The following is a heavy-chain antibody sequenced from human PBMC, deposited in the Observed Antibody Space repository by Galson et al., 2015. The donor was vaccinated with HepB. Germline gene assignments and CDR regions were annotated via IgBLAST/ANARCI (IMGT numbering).Heavy chain of an antibody. J-gene: IGHJ4*02. V-gene: IGHV3-48*02. Sequence: SLRLSCAASGFTFSSYSMNWVRQAPGKGLEWVSYISSSSSTIYYADSVKGRFTISRDNAKSSLYLQMNSLRDEDTAVYYCAREAVAGKTYYFDYWGQGTLVTVSS. D-gene: IGHD6-19*01. CDR3: AREAVAGKTYYFDY. CDR1: GFTFSSYS. CDR2: ISSSSSTI.